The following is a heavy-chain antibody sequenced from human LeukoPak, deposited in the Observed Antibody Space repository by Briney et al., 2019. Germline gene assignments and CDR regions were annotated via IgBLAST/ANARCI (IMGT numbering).Heavy chain of an antibody. Sequence: GASVKVSCKASGYTFTSYYMHWVRQAPGQGLEWMGWINPNSGGTKYAQKFQGRVTMTRDTSISTANMELSRLRSDDTAVYYCARDEGYCTNDVCLATIGHFDYWGQGTLVTVSS. CDR2: INPNSGGT. D-gene: IGHD2-8*01. CDR3: ARDEGYCTNDVCLATIGHFDY. V-gene: IGHV1-2*02. J-gene: IGHJ4*02. CDR1: GYTFTSYY.